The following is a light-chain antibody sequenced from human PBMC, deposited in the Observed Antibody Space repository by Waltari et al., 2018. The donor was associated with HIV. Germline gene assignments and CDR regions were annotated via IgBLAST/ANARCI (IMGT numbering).Light chain of an antibody. CDR1: SSNVGNNY. CDR2: EEN. V-gene: IGLV1-51*02. Sequence: QSVLTQPPSVSAAPGQKVTISCSGSSSNVGNNYVSWYRHLPGTAPTLLIYEENNRPSGIPDRISGDKSGTSATLGITGLQAGDEADYYCATWDSDLRLGVVGAGTKVTVL. CDR3: ATWDSDLRLGV. J-gene: IGLJ1*01.